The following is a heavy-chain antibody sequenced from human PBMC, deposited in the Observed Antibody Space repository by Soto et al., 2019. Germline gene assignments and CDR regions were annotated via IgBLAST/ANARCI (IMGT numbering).Heavy chain of an antibody. CDR2: IYYSGST. J-gene: IGHJ4*02. D-gene: IGHD3-10*01. V-gene: IGHV4-30-4*01. CDR3: AREGVRGERYFDN. CDR1: GGSISSGDYY. Sequence: QVQLQESGPGLVKPSQTLSITCTVSGGSISSGDYYWSWIRQPPGKGLEWIGYIYYSGSTYYNPSLKSRVTISVDTSKNQFSLKLSSVTAAHTAVYYCAREGVRGERYFDNWGQRTLVTVSS.